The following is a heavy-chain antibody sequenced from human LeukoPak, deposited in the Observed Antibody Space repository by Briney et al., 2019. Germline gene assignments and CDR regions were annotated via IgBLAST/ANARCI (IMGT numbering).Heavy chain of an antibody. CDR3: ARGRVTASDGFDT. D-gene: IGHD2-21*02. Sequence: GASVKVSGKASGYTFTSYFIHWVRQAPGEGLGWMGIINPTGGSTRYAQKFQGRVTMTRDTSTSTVYMELSSLRSEDTAVYYCARGRVTASDGFDTWGQRTTVIVSS. V-gene: IGHV1-46*01. CDR1: GYTFTSYF. CDR2: INPTGGST. J-gene: IGHJ3*02.